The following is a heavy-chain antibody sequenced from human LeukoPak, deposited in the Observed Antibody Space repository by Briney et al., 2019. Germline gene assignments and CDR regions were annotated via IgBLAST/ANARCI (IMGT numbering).Heavy chain of an antibody. D-gene: IGHD1-26*01. J-gene: IGHJ4*02. CDR2: MKSIVDGGTT. CDR1: GFIFSNAW. CDR3: ITDKPYRGLRTFDY. Sequence: PGGSLRLSCAGTGFIFSNAWMGWVRQAPGKGLEWVGRMKSIVDGGTTDYAAAVKGRFTISRDDSTTTLYLQMHSLKTEDTAVYYCITDKPYRGLRTFDYWGQGTLVTVSS. V-gene: IGHV3-15*01.